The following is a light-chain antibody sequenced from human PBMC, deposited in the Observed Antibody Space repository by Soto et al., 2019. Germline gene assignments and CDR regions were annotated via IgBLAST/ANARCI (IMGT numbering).Light chain of an antibody. Sequence: EILLTQSPVTLSLSQGQRATLSCRASQSISTYLAWYQVKPGQAPRLLIYDASSRATGVPARFSGSGSGTDFSLTISSLEPEDVAVYYCQQRSQWPPMTFGQGTR. CDR3: QQRSQWPPMT. CDR2: DAS. CDR1: QSISTY. V-gene: IGKV3-11*01. J-gene: IGKJ5*01.